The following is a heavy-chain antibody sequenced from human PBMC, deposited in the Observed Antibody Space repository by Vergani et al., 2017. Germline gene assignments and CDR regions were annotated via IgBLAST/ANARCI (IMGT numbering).Heavy chain of an antibody. J-gene: IGHJ6*02. CDR3: ARXAGRVYCSGGSCYSGNYYYGMDV. CDR2: IIPILGIA. D-gene: IGHD2-15*01. CDR1: GGTFSSYT. V-gene: IGHV1-69*02. Sequence: QVQLVQSGAEVKKPGSSVKVSCKASGGTFSSYTISWVRQAPGQGLEWMGRIIPILGIANYAQKFQGRVTITADKSTSTAYMGLSSLRSEDTAVYYCARXAGRVYCSGGSCYSGNYYYGMDVWGQGTTVTVSS.